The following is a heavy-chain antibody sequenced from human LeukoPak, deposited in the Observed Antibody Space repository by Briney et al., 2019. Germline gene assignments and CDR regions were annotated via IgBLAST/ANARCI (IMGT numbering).Heavy chain of an antibody. CDR3: ARDHYNWTPDQGYKVFDY. CDR2: IKQDGSGE. D-gene: IGHD1-1*01. V-gene: IGHV3-7*01. J-gene: IGHJ4*02. CDR1: GFTFSHDW. Sequence: GGSLRLSRAASGFTFSHDWMSWVRQAPGKGLEWVASIKQDGSGEYYVDSVKGRFTISRDNAKKSVHLQMNGLRAEDTAVYYCARDHYNWTPDQGYKVFDYWGQGSLVTVSS.